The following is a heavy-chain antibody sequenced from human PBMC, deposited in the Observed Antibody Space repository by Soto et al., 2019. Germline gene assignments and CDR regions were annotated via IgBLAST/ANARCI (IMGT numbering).Heavy chain of an antibody. V-gene: IGHV1-46*01. J-gene: IGHJ6*02. Sequence: AASVKVSCKASGYTFTSYYMNWVRQAPGQGLEWMGIINPSGGRTSYAQKFQGRVTMTRDTSTSTVYMELSSLRSEDTAVYYCARQGDYGDYAIAYYYYGMDVWGQGTTVTVSS. CDR3: ARQGDYGDYAIAYYYYGMDV. CDR1: GYTFTSYY. D-gene: IGHD4-17*01. CDR2: INPSGGRT.